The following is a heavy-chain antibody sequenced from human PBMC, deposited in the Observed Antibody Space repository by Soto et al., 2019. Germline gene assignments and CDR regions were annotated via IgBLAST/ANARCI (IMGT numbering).Heavy chain of an antibody. V-gene: IGHV3-21*06. CDR3: ARESEDLTSNFDY. Sequence: EVQLVESGGGLVKPGGSLRLSCAASGFTFTRYSMNWVRQAPGKGLERVSSISSTTNYIYYRDSMKGRFTISRDNAKNSLYLEMNSLRAEDTAVYYCARESEDLTSNFDYWGQGTLVTVSS. CDR1: GFTFTRYS. J-gene: IGHJ4*02. CDR2: ISSTTNYI.